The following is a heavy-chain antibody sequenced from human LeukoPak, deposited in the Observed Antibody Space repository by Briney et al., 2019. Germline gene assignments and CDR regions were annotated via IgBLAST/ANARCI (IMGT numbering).Heavy chain of an antibody. J-gene: IGHJ4*02. CDR3: ARDRSSSSFDY. Sequence: PSETLSLTCTVSGGSISSYYWSWIRQPPGKGLEWIGYIYYSGSTNYNPSLKSRVTISVDTSKNHFSLKLSSVTAADTAVYYCARDRSSSSFDYWGQGTLVIVSS. V-gene: IGHV4-59*01. CDR2: IYYSGST. CDR1: GGSISSYY. D-gene: IGHD6-6*01.